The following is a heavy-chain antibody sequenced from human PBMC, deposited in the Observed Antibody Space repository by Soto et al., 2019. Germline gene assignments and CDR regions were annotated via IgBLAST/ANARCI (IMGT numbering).Heavy chain of an antibody. V-gene: IGHV3-21*01. D-gene: IGHD4-17*01. Sequence: EVQLVESGGGLVKPGGSLRLSCAASGFTFSSYSMNWVRQAPGKGLEWVSSISSSSSYIYYADSVKGRFTISRDNAKNSLYLQMNSLRAEDTAVYYYARAWPTVTTESHTKYYGMDVWGQGTTVTVSS. CDR1: GFTFSSYS. CDR3: ARAWPTVTTESHTKYYGMDV. J-gene: IGHJ6*02. CDR2: ISSSSSYI.